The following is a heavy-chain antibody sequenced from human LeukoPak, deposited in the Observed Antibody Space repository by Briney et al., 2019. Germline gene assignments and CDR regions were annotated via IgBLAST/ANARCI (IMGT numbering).Heavy chain of an antibody. CDR3: ARDPSLTGTFDY. CDR1: GFTFSSYA. D-gene: IGHD1-20*01. CDR2: ISYDGSNK. V-gene: IGHV3-30-3*01. Sequence: PGGSLRLPCAASGFTFSSYAMHWVRQAPGKGLEWVAVISYDGSNKYYADSVKGRFTISRDNSKNTLYLQMNSLRGEDTAVYYCARDPSLTGTFDYWGQGTLVTVSS. J-gene: IGHJ4*02.